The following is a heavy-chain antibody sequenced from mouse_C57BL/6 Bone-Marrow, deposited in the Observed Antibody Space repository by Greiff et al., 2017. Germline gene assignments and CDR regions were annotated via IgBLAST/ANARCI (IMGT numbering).Heavy chain of an antibody. Sequence: QVHVKQSGTELVKPGASVKLSCKASGYTFTSYWMHWVKQRPGQGLEWIGNINPSNGGTNYNEKFKSKATLTVDKSSSTAYMQLSSLTSEDSAVYYCARTANWDVGAYWGQGTLVTVSA. J-gene: IGHJ3*01. CDR2: INPSNGGT. V-gene: IGHV1-53*01. CDR1: GYTFTSYW. CDR3: ARTANWDVGAY. D-gene: IGHD4-1*01.